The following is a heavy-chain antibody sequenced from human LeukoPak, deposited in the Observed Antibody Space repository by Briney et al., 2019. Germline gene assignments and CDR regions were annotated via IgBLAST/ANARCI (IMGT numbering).Heavy chain of an antibody. CDR3: ARSAGYCTSTSCYETNFDY. J-gene: IGHJ4*02. CDR2: IYYSGST. CDR1: GGSISSYY. V-gene: IGHV4-59*01. Sequence: SETLSLTCTVSGGSISSYYWSWIRQPPGKGLEWIGYIYYSGSTNYNPSLKSRVTISVDTSKNQFSLKLSSVTAADTAVYYCARSAGYCTSTSCYETNFDYWGQGTLATVSS. D-gene: IGHD2-2*01.